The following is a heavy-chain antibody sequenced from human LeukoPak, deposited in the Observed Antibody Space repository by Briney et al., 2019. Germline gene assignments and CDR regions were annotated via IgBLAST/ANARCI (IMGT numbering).Heavy chain of an antibody. Sequence: GSLRLSCAASGFTFSSYAMHWVRQAPGKGLEWVAVISYDGSNKYYADSVKGRFTISRDNSKNTLYLQMNSLRAEDTAVYYCARELPLRYFDWLLYYYYGMDVWGKGTTVTVSS. CDR3: ARELPLRYFDWLLYYYYGMDV. CDR2: ISYDGSNK. V-gene: IGHV3-30*04. J-gene: IGHJ6*04. CDR1: GFTFSSYA. D-gene: IGHD3-9*01.